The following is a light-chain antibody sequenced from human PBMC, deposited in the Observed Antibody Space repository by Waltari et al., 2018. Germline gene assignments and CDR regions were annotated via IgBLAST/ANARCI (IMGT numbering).Light chain of an antibody. CDR2: GAS. J-gene: IGKJ1*01. CDR3: QQYNNWPPWT. CDR1: QGVSSN. V-gene: IGKV3-15*01. Sequence: EIVMTQSPATLSVSPGERATLPCKASQGVSSNLAWYQPKPGQAPRLPIYGASTRATGIPGRFSGSGSGTEFTLTISSLQSEDFAVYYCQQYNNWPPWTFGQGTKVESK.